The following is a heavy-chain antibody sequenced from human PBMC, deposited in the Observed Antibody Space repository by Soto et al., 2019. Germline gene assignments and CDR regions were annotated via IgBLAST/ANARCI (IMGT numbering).Heavy chain of an antibody. CDR1: GGSISSGGYY. J-gene: IGHJ5*01. CDR3: AKGACSSTACYEFDS. Sequence: SETLSLTCTVSGGSISSGGYYWNWIRQHPGKGLEWIGYIYNSGNTYYNPSLKSRVAISIDRSENQFSLKLTSVTAADTAVYYCAKGACSSTACYEFDSWGQGTLVTVS. CDR2: IYNSGNT. D-gene: IGHD2-2*01. V-gene: IGHV4-31*03.